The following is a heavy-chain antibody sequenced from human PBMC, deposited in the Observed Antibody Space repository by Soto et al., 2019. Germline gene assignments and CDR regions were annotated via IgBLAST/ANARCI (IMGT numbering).Heavy chain of an antibody. D-gene: IGHD2-15*01. J-gene: IGHJ4*02. CDR2: IYYSGST. CDR1: GISVSTSDYY. V-gene: IGHV4-39*05. CDR3: AGFVVPASRNSDFDY. Sequence: TSETPSLTCTVSGISVSTSDYYWGWVRQPPGKGLDWIGNIYYSGSTFYNPSLRSRVTLSVDTSKNQFSLRLNSVTAADTAVYFCAGFVVPASRNSDFDYWGQGTLVTVSS.